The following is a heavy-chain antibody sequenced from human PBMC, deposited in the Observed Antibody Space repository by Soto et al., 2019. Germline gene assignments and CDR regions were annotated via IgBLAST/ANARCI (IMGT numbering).Heavy chain of an antibody. J-gene: IGHJ4*02. D-gene: IGHD6-13*01. CDR1: GFSLSTSGVG. Sequence: QITLKESGPTLVKPTQTLTLTCTFSGFSLSTSGVGVGWIRQPPGKALEWLALIYWDDDKRYIPSMKSRLTITKDTAKNPVVLTMTNVDPVDTATYYSAHVYSSSWLDYWGQGTLATVSS. CDR2: IYWDDDK. V-gene: IGHV2-5*02. CDR3: AHVYSSSWLDY.